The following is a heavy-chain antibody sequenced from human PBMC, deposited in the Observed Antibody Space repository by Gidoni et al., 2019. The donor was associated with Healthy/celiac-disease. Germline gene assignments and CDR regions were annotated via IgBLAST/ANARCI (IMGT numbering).Heavy chain of an antibody. J-gene: IGHJ6*02. CDR2: ISAYNGNT. D-gene: IGHD3-10*01. Sequence: QVQLVQSGAEVKKPGASVKVSCKASGYTFTSYGISWVRQAPGQGLEWMGWISAYNGNTNYAQKLQGRVTMTTDTSTSTAYMELRSLRSDDTAVYYCARGIRYYGSGSYFPWRDYYYGMDVWGQGTTVTVSS. V-gene: IGHV1-18*01. CDR3: ARGIRYYGSGSYFPWRDYYYGMDV. CDR1: GYTFTSYG.